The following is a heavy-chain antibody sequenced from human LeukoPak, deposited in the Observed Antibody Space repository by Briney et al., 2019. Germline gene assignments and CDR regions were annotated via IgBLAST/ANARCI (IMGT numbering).Heavy chain of an antibody. J-gene: IGHJ5*02. V-gene: IGHV1-2*02. CDR1: GYTFTGYY. D-gene: IGHD1-26*01. CDR3: ARDLGATGWFDP. CDR2: INPNSGGT. Sequence: ASVKVSCKASGYTFTGYYMHWVRQAPGQGLEWMGWINPNSGGTNYAQTFQGRVTMTRDTSITTAYMELSRLRSDDTAVYYCARDLGATGWFDPWGQGTLVTVSS.